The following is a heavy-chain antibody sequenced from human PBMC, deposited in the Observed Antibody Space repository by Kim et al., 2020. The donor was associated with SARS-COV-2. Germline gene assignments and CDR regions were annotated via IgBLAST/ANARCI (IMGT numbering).Heavy chain of an antibody. D-gene: IGHD1-26*01. CDR1: GFTFSSYG. CDR3: ARDGGYVGATGGNYFDY. J-gene: IGHJ4*02. V-gene: IGHV3-33*05. Sequence: GGSLRLSCAASGFTFSSYGMHWVRQAPGKGLEWVAVISYDGSNKYYADSVKGRFTISRDNSKNTLYLQMNSLRAEDTAVYYCARDGGYVGATGGNYFDYWGQGTLVTVSS. CDR2: ISYDGSNK.